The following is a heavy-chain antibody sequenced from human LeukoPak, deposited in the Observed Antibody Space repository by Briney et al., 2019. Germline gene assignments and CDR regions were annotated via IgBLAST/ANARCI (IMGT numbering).Heavy chain of an antibody. CDR1: GGSFSSYY. J-gene: IGHJ4*02. CDR2: IYYSGST. Sequence: PSETLSLTCAVYGGSFSSYYWSWIRQPPGKGLEWIGYIYYSGSTNYNPSLKSRVTTSVDTSKNQFSLKLSSVTAADTAVYYCARQSSGYSYDFLFDYWGQGTLVTVSS. D-gene: IGHD5-18*01. V-gene: IGHV4-59*08. CDR3: ARQSSGYSYDFLFDY.